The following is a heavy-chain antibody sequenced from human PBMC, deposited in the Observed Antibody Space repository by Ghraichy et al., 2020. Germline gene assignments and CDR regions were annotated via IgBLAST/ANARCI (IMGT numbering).Heavy chain of an antibody. CDR1: GFTFTSYW. D-gene: IGHD2-15*01. CDR3: ARDQGYFGGGSCYSDDYYYYMDV. Sequence: GGSLRLSCAASGFTFTSYWMSWVRQAPGKGLEWVANIKQDGSEKYYADSVKGRFTISRDNAKNSLYLQMNSLRAEDTAVYSCARDQGYFGGGSCYSDDYYYYMDVWGKGTTVTVSS. CDR2: IKQDGSEK. V-gene: IGHV3-7*01. J-gene: IGHJ6*03.